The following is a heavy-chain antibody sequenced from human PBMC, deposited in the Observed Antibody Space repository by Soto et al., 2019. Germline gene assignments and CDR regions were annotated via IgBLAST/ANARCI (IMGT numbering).Heavy chain of an antibody. CDR3: ARALWFGELLYYFDY. Sequence: GASVKVSCKASGGTFSSYAISWVRQAPGQGLEWMGGIIPIFGTANYAQKFQGRVTITADESTSTAYMELSSLRSEDTAVYYCARALWFGELLYYFDYWGQGTLVTVS. CDR2: IIPIFGTA. D-gene: IGHD3-10*01. J-gene: IGHJ4*02. CDR1: GGTFSSYA. V-gene: IGHV1-69*13.